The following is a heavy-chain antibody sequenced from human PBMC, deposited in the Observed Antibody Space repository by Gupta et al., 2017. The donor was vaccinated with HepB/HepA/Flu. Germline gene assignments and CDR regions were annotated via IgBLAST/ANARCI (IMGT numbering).Heavy chain of an antibody. V-gene: IGHV3-23*01. CDR3: AKEMRDYYASSGQDY. CDR1: GFTFRNYA. Sequence: EVQLLESGGGLVQPGGSLRLSCAASGFTFRNYAMSWVRQAPGKGLEWVSAISGSGSNTYYTDSVKGRFTISRDNSKNTLYLQMISLRAEDTAIYYCAKEMRDYYASSGQDYWGQGTLVTVSS. D-gene: IGHD3-22*01. J-gene: IGHJ4*02. CDR2: ISGSGSNT.